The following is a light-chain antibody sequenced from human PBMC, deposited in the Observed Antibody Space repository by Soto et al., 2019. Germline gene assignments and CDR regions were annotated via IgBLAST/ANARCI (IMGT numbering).Light chain of an antibody. CDR2: GAS. Sequence: ETVLTQSPGTLSLSAGDRATLSCRASQTVSGSLLAWYQQKPGQAPRLLIYGASTRATGIPDRFTGSGSGTDFTLPISGREPENFAVYYFQLYDTSRTFGQGTKVKIK. J-gene: IGKJ1*01. V-gene: IGKV3-20*01. CDR3: QLYDTSRT. CDR1: QTVSGSL.